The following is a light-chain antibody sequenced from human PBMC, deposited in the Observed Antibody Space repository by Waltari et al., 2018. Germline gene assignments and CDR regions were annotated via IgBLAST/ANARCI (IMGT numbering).Light chain of an antibody. CDR1: SSDVGNYNY. V-gene: IGLV2-14*01. CDR3: SSYTSSSTLV. CDR2: EVS. J-gene: IGLJ1*01. Sequence: QSALTQPASVSGSPGQSITISCTGTSSDVGNYNYVSWYQQHPGKAPKLMIYEVSNRPSGVSNRFSGSKSGNTASLTISGLQAEDEADYYCSSYTSSSTLVFGTGTEVTVV.